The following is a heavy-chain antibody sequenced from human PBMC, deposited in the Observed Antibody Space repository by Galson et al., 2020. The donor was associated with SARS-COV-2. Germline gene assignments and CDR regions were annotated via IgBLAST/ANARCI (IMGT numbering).Heavy chain of an antibody. CDR1: GFTFSSYA. V-gene: IGHV3-30-3*01. J-gene: IGHJ4*02. CDR3: ARDHYSGRTRGVDY. Sequence: GGSLRLSCAASGFTFSSYAMHWVRQAPGKGLEWVAVISYDGSNKYYADSVKGRFTISRDNSKNTLYLQMNSLRAEDTAVYYCARDHYSGRTRGVDYWGQGTLVTVSS. D-gene: IGHD1-26*01. CDR2: ISYDGSNK.